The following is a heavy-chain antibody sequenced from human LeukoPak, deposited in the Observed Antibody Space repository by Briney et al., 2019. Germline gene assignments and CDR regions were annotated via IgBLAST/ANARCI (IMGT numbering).Heavy chain of an antibody. Sequence: PSETLSLTCAVYGGSFSGYYWSWIRQPPGKGLEWLGEINHSGSTNYNPSLKSRVTISVDTSKNQFSLKLSSVTAADTAVYYCARPGYSSGWYRVDYWGQGTLVTVSS. CDR3: ARPGYSSGWYRVDY. J-gene: IGHJ4*02. V-gene: IGHV4-34*01. CDR1: GGSFSGYY. D-gene: IGHD6-19*01. CDR2: INHSGST.